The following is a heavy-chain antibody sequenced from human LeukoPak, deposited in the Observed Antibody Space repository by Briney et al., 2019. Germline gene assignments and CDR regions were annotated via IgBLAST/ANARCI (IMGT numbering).Heavy chain of an antibody. V-gene: IGHV3-74*01. CDR1: GFTLSSSW. J-gene: IGHJ6*04. Sequence: GGALRLSCVASGFTLSSSWMHWVRHAPGKGLVWGSRITRDGSSTTYADSVKGGFTTSRDNAKNTLYLKMDSLRDDDTAVYYCARDPGYESWSPFWGGMDVWGNGATVIVSS. CDR2: ITRDGSST. D-gene: IGHD3-16*01. CDR3: ARDPGYESWSPFWGGMDV.